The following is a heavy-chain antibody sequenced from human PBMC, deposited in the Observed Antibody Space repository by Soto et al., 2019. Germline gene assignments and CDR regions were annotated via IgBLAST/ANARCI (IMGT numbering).Heavy chain of an antibody. CDR1: GDSIISSDSY. D-gene: IGHD3-3*02. J-gene: IGHJ5*02. CDR2: IFYLGSS. V-gene: IGHV4-39*01. Sequence: SSETLSLTCTVSGDSIISSDSYWGWVRQPPGKGLEWIGSIFYLGSSYYNPSLKSRVTMSVDTSKNQFSLRLRSVTAADTALYFCARHSLALRKNNWFDPWGQGIMVTVSS. CDR3: ARHSLALRKNNWFDP.